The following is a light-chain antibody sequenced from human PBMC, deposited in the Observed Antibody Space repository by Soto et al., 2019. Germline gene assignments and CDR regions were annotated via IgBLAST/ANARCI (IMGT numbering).Light chain of an antibody. CDR3: QSFDISLSAWV. CDR2: GNT. V-gene: IGLV1-40*01. CDR1: SSNIGAGYD. J-gene: IGLJ3*02. Sequence: QAVVTQPPSVSGAPGQRVTISCTGGSSNIGAGYDVHWYQQLPRTAPKLLVSGNTNRPSGVPDRFSGSKSGTSASLAITGLQAEDEADYYCQSFDISLSAWVFGGGTKLTVL.